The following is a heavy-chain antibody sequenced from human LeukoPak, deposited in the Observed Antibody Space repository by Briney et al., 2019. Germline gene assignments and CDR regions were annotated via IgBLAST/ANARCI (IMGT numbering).Heavy chain of an antibody. CDR2: IKTDGTYT. V-gene: IGHV3-74*01. CDR1: GFTFGAYW. D-gene: IGHD3-3*01. CDR3: ARDTHPNYDFWSGYPIYYYGMDV. Sequence: PGGSLRLSCVASGFTFGAYWMHWVRRVPGKGLVWVSGIKTDGTYTNYADSVKGRFTISRDNAKNSLYLQMNSLRAEDTAVYYCARDTHPNYDFWSGYPIYYYGMDVWGQGTTVTVSS. J-gene: IGHJ6*02.